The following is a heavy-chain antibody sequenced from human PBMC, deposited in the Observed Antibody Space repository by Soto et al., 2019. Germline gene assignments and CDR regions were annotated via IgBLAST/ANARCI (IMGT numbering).Heavy chain of an antibody. V-gene: IGHV1-18*01. J-gene: IGHJ4*02. CDR1: GYTFTSYG. Sequence: QVQLVQSGAEMEKPGASVKVSCKASGYTFTSYGISWVRQAPGQGLEWMGWISSYISNTKYAQKFQGRVTMTTETSTSTAYMEVRSLRADDTAVYYCARDDVGYCTSDVCYTQPLDYWGQGALVTVSS. CDR3: ARDDVGYCTSDVCYTQPLDY. CDR2: ISSYISNT. D-gene: IGHD2-8*01.